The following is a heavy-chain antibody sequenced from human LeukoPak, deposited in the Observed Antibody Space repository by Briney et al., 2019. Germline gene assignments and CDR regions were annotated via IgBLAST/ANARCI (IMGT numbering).Heavy chain of an antibody. CDR1: GFTFSSYA. Sequence: PGGSLRLSCAASGFTFSSYAMHWVRQAPGKGLEWVAVISYDGSNKYYADSVKGRFTISRDNSKNTLYLQMNSLRAEDTAVYYCARALSNWFDPWGQGTLVTVSS. J-gene: IGHJ5*02. V-gene: IGHV3-30-3*01. CDR2: ISYDGSNK. CDR3: ARALSNWFDP.